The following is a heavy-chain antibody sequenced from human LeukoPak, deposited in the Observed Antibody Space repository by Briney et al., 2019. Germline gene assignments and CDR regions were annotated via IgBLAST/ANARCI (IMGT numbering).Heavy chain of an antibody. CDR3: ARVLAAVEVVDY. J-gene: IGHJ4*02. CDR1: GGSISSGAYY. V-gene: IGHV4-31*03. Sequence: PSETLSLTCTVSGGSISSGAYYWSWIRQHPGKGLEWIGYIYYSGSTYYNPSLKSRITISVDTSKNQFSLKLSSVTAADTAAYYCARVLAAVEVVDYWGQGTLVTVSS. D-gene: IGHD6-13*01. CDR2: IYYSGST.